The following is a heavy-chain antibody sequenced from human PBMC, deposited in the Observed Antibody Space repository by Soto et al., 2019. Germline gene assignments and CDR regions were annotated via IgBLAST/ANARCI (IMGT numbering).Heavy chain of an antibody. J-gene: IGHJ5*02. Sequence: PGGSLRLSCAASGFTFSSYAMHWVRQAPGKGLEWVAVISYDGSNKYYADSVKGRFTISRDNSKNTLYLQMNSLRAEDTAVYYCARDRRDIVLVPAAFWFDPWGQGTLVTVSS. CDR1: GFTFSSYA. CDR2: ISYDGSNK. D-gene: IGHD2-2*01. CDR3: ARDRRDIVLVPAAFWFDP. V-gene: IGHV3-30-3*01.